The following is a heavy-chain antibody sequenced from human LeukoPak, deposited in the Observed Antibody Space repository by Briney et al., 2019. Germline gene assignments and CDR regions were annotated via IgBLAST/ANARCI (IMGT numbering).Heavy chain of an antibody. CDR3: ARDGILWFGELSKPYYFDY. V-gene: IGHV4-59*12. CDR2: FYYNGST. CDR1: GGSISRYH. J-gene: IGHJ4*02. D-gene: IGHD3-10*01. Sequence: SETLSLTCTVSGGSISRYHWSWIRQPPGKGLEWIGSFYYNGSTNYNPSLKSRVTISVDTSKNQFSLKLSSVTAADTAVYYCARDGILWFGELSKPYYFDYWGQGTLVTVSS.